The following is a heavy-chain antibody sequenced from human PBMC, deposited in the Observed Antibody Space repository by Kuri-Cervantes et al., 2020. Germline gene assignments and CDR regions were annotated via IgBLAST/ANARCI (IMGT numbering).Heavy chain of an antibody. Sequence: ESLKISCTVSGGSISSSSYYWGWIRQPPGKGLEWIGSIYYSGSTYYNPSLKSRVTIPVDTSKNQFSLKLNSMTPADTAVYYCARTGGWHFDNWGQGTLVTVSS. CDR2: IYYSGST. CDR3: ARTGGWHFDN. V-gene: IGHV4-39*07. D-gene: IGHD6-19*01. CDR1: GGSISSSSYY. J-gene: IGHJ4*02.